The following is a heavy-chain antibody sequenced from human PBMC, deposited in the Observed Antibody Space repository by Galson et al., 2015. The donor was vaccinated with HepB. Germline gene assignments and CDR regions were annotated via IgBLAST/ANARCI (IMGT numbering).Heavy chain of an antibody. CDR3: ARHQRGTYYDFWSGYPGRFGYYYGMDV. Sequence: QSGAEVKKPGESLKISCKGSGYSFTSYWIGWVRQMPGKGLEWMGIIYPGDSDTRYSPSFQGQVTISADKSISTAYLQWSSLKASDTAMYYCARHQRGTYYDFWSGYPGRFGYYYGMDVWGQGTTVTVSS. V-gene: IGHV5-51*01. D-gene: IGHD3-3*01. J-gene: IGHJ6*02. CDR2: IYPGDSDT. CDR1: GYSFTSYW.